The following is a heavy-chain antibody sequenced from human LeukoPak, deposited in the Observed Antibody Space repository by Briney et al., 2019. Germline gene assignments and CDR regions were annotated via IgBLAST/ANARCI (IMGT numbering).Heavy chain of an antibody. V-gene: IGHV4-38-2*02. Sequence: SETLSLTCTVSGYSISSGYYWGWIRQPPGKGLEWIGSIYHSGSTYYNPSLKSRVTISVDTSKNQFSLKLSSVTAADTAVYYCARGSVAVAGGFDYWGQGTLVTVSS. J-gene: IGHJ4*02. D-gene: IGHD6-19*01. CDR1: GYSISSGYY. CDR2: IYHSGST. CDR3: ARGSVAVAGGFDY.